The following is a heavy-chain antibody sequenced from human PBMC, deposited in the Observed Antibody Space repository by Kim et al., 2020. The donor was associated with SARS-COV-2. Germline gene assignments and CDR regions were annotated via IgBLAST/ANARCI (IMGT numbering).Heavy chain of an antibody. J-gene: IGHJ6*02. CDR2: INTNTGNP. Sequence: ASVKVSCKASGYTFTSYAMNWVRQAPGQGLEWMGWINTNTGNPTYAQGFTGRFVFSLDTSVSTAYLQISSLKAEDTAVYYCARDPLGFHHYGMDVWGQGTTVTVSS. CDR3: ARDPLGFHHYGMDV. CDR1: GYTFTSYA. V-gene: IGHV7-4-1*02. D-gene: IGHD3-10*01.